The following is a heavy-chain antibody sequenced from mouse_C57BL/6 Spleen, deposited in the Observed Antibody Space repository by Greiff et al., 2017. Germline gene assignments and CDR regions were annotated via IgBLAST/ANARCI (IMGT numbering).Heavy chain of an antibody. Sequence: VQLQQSGPELVKPGASVKLSCKASGYTFTSYDINWVKQRPGQGLEWIGWIYPRDGSTKYNEKFKGKATLTVDTSSSTAYMELHSLTSEDSAVYFCARGPIYYGSSYWYFDVWGTGTTVTVSS. CDR1: GYTFTSYD. V-gene: IGHV1-85*01. CDR2: IYPRDGST. D-gene: IGHD1-1*01. CDR3: ARGPIYYGSSYWYFDV. J-gene: IGHJ1*03.